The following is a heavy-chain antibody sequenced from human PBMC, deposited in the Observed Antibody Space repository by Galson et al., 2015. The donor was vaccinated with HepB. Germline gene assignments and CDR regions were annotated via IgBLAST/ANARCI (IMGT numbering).Heavy chain of an antibody. D-gene: IGHD3-10*01. Sequence: SLRLSCAASGFTFSSYAMTWVRQAPGKGLEWVSVISGSGGSTYYADSVKGRFTSSRDNSKNALYLQMNSLRAEDTAVYYCAKPLFFGDLYFYGMDVWGRGTTVTVSS. CDR3: AKPLFFGDLYFYGMDV. CDR1: GFTFSSYA. V-gene: IGHV3-23*01. CDR2: ISGSGGST. J-gene: IGHJ6*02.